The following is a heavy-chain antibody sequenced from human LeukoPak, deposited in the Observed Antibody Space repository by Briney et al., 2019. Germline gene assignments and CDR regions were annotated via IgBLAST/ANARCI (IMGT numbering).Heavy chain of an antibody. D-gene: IGHD5-12*01. V-gene: IGHV1-18*01. J-gene: IGHJ4*02. CDR2: ISAYNGNT. CDR3: ALGRGYCGPAGY. Sequence: ASVKVSCKASGYTFSNYGISWVRQAPGQGLEWMGWISAYNGNTNYAQKLQGRVTMTTDTSTSTAYMELRSLRSDDTAVYYCALGRGYCGPAGYWGQGTLVTVSS. CDR1: GYTFSNYG.